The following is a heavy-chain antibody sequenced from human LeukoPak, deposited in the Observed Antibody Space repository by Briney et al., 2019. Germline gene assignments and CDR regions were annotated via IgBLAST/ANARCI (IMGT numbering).Heavy chain of an antibody. CDR3: VKDRPCETCMPMDA. J-gene: IGHJ6*02. Sequence: GGSLRLSCAASGFRFTDYSMSWVHQAPGKGLEWVAGLGRSGEYKYYADSVKGRFTISRDNSKDTVSPQMNSLRAEDSAIYFCVKDRPCETCMPMDAWGQGTTVTVSS. V-gene: IGHV3-23*01. CDR2: LGRSGEYK. D-gene: IGHD2-2*01. CDR1: GFRFTDYS.